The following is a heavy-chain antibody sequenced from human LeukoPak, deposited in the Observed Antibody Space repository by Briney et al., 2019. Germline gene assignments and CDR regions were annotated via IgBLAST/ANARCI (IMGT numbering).Heavy chain of an antibody. Sequence: GGSLRLSCAASGFTFSSYAMHWVRQAPGKGLEYVSAISSNGGSTNYANSVKGRFTISRDNSKNTLYLQMGSLRTEDMAVYYCARVSSGWYGYWGQGTLVTVSS. CDR1: GFTFSSYA. J-gene: IGHJ1*01. V-gene: IGHV3-64*01. D-gene: IGHD6-19*01. CDR3: ARVSSGWYGY. CDR2: ISSNGGST.